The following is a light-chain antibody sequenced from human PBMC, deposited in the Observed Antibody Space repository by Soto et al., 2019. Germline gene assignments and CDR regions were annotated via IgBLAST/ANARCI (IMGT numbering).Light chain of an antibody. CDR3: MQALQTPYT. Sequence: EIVMTQSPASLPVTPGEPASISCRSSQRLLHSNGYHFLDWYLQKPGQSPQLLIYLGSYRASGVPDRVSGSGAGTDFTLDIIRVEAEDVGVYYCMQALQTPYTFGQGTKLEIK. CDR2: LGS. J-gene: IGKJ2*01. V-gene: IGKV2-28*01. CDR1: QRLLHSNGYHF.